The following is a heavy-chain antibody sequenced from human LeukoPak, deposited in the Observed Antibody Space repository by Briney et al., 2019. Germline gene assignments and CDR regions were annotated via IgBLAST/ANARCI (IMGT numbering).Heavy chain of an antibody. J-gene: IGHJ4*02. CDR3: ASGGGYCSGGSCPIDY. D-gene: IGHD2-15*01. Sequence: SVKVSCKASGGTFSSYAISWVRQAPGQGLEWMGRIIPIFGIANYAQKFQGRVMITADKSTSTAYMELSSLRSEDTAVYYCASGGGYCSGGSCPIDYWGQGTLVTVSS. V-gene: IGHV1-69*04. CDR2: IIPIFGIA. CDR1: GGTFSSYA.